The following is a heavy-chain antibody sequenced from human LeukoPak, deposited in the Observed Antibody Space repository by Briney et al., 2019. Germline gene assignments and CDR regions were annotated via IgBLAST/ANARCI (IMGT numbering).Heavy chain of an antibody. CDR1: GYTFTSYG. CDR3: ARDKGVVVAATPGFHGY. V-gene: IGHV1-18*01. D-gene: IGHD2-15*01. Sequence: ASVKVSCKASGYTFTSYGISWVRQAPGQGLEWMGWISAYNDNTNYAQKLQGRVTMATDTSTSTAYMELRSLRSDDTAVYYCARDKGVVVAATPGFHGYWGQGTLVTVSS. CDR2: ISAYNDNT. J-gene: IGHJ4*02.